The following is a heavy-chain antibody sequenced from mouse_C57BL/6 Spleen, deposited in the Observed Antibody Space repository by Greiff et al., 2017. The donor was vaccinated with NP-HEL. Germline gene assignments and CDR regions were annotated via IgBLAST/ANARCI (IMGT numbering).Heavy chain of an antibody. CDR1: GYTFTSYR. CDR2: IDPSDSET. J-gene: IGHJ4*01. CDR3: AREGSNWAMDY. Sequence: VLLQQSGAELARPGSSVKLSCKASGYTFTSYRMHWVKQRPIQGLEWIGNIDPSDSETHYNQKFKDKATLTVDKSSSTAYMQLSSLTSEDSAVYYCAREGSNWAMDYWGQGTSVTVSS. D-gene: IGHD2-5*01. V-gene: IGHV1-52*01.